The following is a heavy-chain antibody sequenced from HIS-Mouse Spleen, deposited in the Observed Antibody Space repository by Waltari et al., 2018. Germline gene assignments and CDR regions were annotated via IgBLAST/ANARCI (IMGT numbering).Heavy chain of an antibody. D-gene: IGHD6-13*01. V-gene: IGHV4-34*01. CDR1: GGSFTGSY. CDR2: INHDGST. J-gene: IGHJ6*02. Sequence: QVQLQQWGAGLLKPSETLSLTCAVYGGSFTGSYWRWTRQPPGKGLEWSGEINHDGSTNYNASRKSRVTISVDASKNQFSLKLSSVTAADTAVYYCARGGSSPHYYYYDGMDVWGQGTTVTVSS. CDR3: ARGGSSPHYYYYDGMDV.